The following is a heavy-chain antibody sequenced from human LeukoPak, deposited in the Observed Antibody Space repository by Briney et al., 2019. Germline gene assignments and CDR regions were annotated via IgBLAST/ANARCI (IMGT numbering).Heavy chain of an antibody. Sequence: PGGSLRLSCAASGFTFSNYAMSWVRQAPGKGLEWVSAISGSGGSTYYADSVKGRFTISRDNSKNTLYLQMNSLRAEDTAVYYCARQGYFCSSTSCHPGAFDIWGQGTMVTVSS. J-gene: IGHJ3*02. CDR1: GFTFSNYA. D-gene: IGHD2-2*01. V-gene: IGHV3-23*01. CDR2: ISGSGGST. CDR3: ARQGYFCSSTSCHPGAFDI.